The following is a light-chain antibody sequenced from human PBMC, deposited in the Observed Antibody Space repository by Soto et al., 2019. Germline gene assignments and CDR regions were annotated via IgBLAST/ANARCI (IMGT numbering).Light chain of an antibody. CDR3: QVRDVWPS. CDR2: DAS. V-gene: IGKV3-11*01. Sequence: IVLTQSPATLSLSPGDRAALSCRASQSVSTSLAWYQHKPGQAPRLFIYDASKRAPGIPARFSGSGSGTDFTLTISSLEAEDFAVYYCQVRDVWPSFGQGTKVEIK. CDR1: QSVSTS. J-gene: IGKJ1*01.